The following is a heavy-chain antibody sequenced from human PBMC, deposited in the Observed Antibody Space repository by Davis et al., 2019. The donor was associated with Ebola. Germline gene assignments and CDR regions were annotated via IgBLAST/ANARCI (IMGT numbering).Heavy chain of an antibody. Sequence: GESLKISCAASGFTFSNAWMSWVRQAPGKGLEWVGRIKSKTDGGTTDYAAPVKGRFTISRDDSKNTLYLQMNSLKTEDTAVYYCTTDLGLRYFDWLLSPESFDYWGQGTLVTVSS. V-gene: IGHV3-15*01. CDR3: TTDLGLRYFDWLLSPESFDY. CDR2: IKSKTDGGTT. D-gene: IGHD3-9*01. J-gene: IGHJ4*02. CDR1: GFTFSNAW.